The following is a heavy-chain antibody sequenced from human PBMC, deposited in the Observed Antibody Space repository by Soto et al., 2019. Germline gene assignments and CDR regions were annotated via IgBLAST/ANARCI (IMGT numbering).Heavy chain of an antibody. V-gene: IGHV4-31*11. Sequence: QVQLQESGPRLVKPSQTLSLSCAVSGGSIISASYSWNWIRQSPGRGLEWIGHIYSSGRTYYKPSLKSRVSISGDTSNNQFSLKLTSVTAADTAVYFCAREDAARIERWFDAWGQGILVTVSS. J-gene: IGHJ5*02. CDR1: GGSIISASYS. D-gene: IGHD6-6*01. CDR3: AREDAARIERWFDA. CDR2: IYSSGRT.